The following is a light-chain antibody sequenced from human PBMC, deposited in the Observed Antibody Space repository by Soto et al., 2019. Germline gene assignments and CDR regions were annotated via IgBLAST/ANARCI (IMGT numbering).Light chain of an antibody. Sequence: QSALTQPASVSGSPGQAITISCSGTSSDVGAFNYVSWYQQHPGKAPKLMIYDVSNRPSGVSNRFSGSKSGNTASLNISWLRAEDEADYYCNSYTSNNTDGVGTGTKVTVL. CDR1: SSDVGAFNY. J-gene: IGLJ1*01. CDR2: DVS. CDR3: NSYTSNNTDG. V-gene: IGLV2-14*01.